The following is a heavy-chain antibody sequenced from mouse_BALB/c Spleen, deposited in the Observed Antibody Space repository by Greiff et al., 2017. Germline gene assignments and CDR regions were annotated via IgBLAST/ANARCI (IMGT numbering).Heavy chain of an antibody. Sequence: EVQLQQSGPGLVKPSQSLSLTCSVTGYSITSGYYWNWIRQFPGNKLEWMGYISYDGSNNYNPSLKNRISITRDTSKNQFFLKLNSVTTEDTATYYCARDRPYYRYPFAYWGQGTLVTVSA. CDR3: ARDRPYYRYPFAY. CDR2: ISYDGSN. CDR1: GYSITSGYY. D-gene: IGHD2-14*01. J-gene: IGHJ3*01. V-gene: IGHV3-6*02.